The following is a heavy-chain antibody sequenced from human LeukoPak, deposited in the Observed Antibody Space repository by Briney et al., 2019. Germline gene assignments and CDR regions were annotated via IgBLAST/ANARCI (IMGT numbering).Heavy chain of an antibody. D-gene: IGHD3/OR15-3a*01. J-gene: IGHJ4*02. V-gene: IGHV3-21*01. Sequence: GGSLRLSCTASEFTFSSYTMNWVRQAPGKGLEWVSSISSTSSYIYYAATVKGRFTISRDNAKNSLYLQMNSLRAEDTAVYYCARDLRGLPFDHWGQGTLVTVSS. CDR2: ISSTSSYI. CDR1: EFTFSSYT. CDR3: ARDLRGLPFDH.